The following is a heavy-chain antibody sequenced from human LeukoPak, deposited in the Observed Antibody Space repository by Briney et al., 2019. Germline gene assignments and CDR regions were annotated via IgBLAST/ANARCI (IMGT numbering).Heavy chain of an antibody. J-gene: IGHJ4*02. CDR2: IIPIFGTA. D-gene: IGHD3-22*01. V-gene: IGHV1-69*06. Sequence: SVKVSCKASGYTFTSYYMHWVRQAPGQGLEWMGGIIPIFGTANYAQKFQGRITITADKSTSTAYMELSSLRSEDTAVYYCARSYYDSSGHYGGWGQGTLVTVSS. CDR1: GYTFTSYY. CDR3: ARSYYDSSGHYGG.